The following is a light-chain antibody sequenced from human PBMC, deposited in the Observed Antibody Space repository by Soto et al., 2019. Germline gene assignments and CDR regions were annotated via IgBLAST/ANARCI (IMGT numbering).Light chain of an antibody. V-gene: IGLV2-14*03. CDR3: TSYTTSSTDV. CDR2: DVS. J-gene: IGLJ1*01. Sequence: QSALTQPASVSGSPGQSIAISCTGTSSDVDAYNFVSWYQHHPGKAPKLMIFDVSNRPSGVSNRFSGSKSGNTASLTISGLQAEDEADYYCTSYTTSSTDVFGTGTKLTVL. CDR1: SSDVDAYNF.